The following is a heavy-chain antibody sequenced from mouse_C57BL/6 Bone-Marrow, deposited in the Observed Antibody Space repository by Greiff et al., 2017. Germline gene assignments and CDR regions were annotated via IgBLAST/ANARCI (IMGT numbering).Heavy chain of an antibody. CDR1: GFTFSSYA. Sequence: EVKVVESGGGLVKPGGSLKLSCAASGFTFSSYAMSWVRQTPEKRLEWVATISDGGSYTYYPDNVQGRFTISRDNAKNNLYLQMSHLKSEDTAMYYCARLRLDYWGQGTTLTVSS. CDR2: ISDGGSYT. V-gene: IGHV5-4*03. CDR3: ARLRLDY. J-gene: IGHJ2*01.